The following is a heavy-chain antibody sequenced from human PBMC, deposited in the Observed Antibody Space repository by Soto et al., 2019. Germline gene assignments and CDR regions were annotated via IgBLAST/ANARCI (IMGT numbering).Heavy chain of an antibody. J-gene: IGHJ4*02. CDR3: AKDRERDAWYEDY. CDR1: GFSFSSYA. V-gene: IGHV3-23*01. Sequence: EVQLLESGGGLVQPGGSLRRSCLASGFSFSSYAMSWVRQAPGEGLEWISVISGSDGSTYYADSVKGRFTISRDDSKNTLYLQMTSLRAEDTAVYYCAKDRERDAWYEDYWGQGTLVTVSS. D-gene: IGHD6-13*01. CDR2: ISGSDGST.